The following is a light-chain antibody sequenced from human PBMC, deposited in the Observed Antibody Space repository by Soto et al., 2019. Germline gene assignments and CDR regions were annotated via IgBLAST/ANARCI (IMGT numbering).Light chain of an antibody. CDR2: SSI. J-gene: IGLJ1*01. V-gene: IGLV7-43*01. CDR1: TRAVTSGFY. CDR3: LLYYGSTHV. Sequence: QAVVTQEPSLTVSPGGTVTLTCASSTRAVTSGFYPNWFQQKPGQAPRPLIYSSISKHSWTPARFSGSLIGGKAVLTLSSVQPEDEADYYCLLYYGSTHVFGTGTKVTVL.